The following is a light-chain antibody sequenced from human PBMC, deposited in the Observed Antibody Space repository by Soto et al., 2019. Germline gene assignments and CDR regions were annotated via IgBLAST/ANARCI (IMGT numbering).Light chain of an antibody. Sequence: QPVLTQSPSASASLGASVKLTCTLSSGHSSYTIAWHQQQPERGPRYLLKVNSDGTQSKGRGIPDRFSGSSSGAERYLTISSLQSEDEADYYCQTWGTGIQVFGGGTKLTVL. CDR2: VNSDGTQ. CDR3: QTWGTGIQV. J-gene: IGLJ3*02. CDR1: SGHSSYT. V-gene: IGLV4-69*01.